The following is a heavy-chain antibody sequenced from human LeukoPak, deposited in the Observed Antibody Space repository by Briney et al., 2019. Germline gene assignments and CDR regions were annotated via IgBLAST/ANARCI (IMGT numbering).Heavy chain of an antibody. D-gene: IGHD3-3*01. CDR1: GGSISSYY. CDR2: IYTSGST. V-gene: IGHV4-4*07. CDR3: ARGVQYYDFWSGRYYYMDV. J-gene: IGHJ6*03. Sequence: PSETLSVTCTVSGGSISSYYWSWIRQPAGKGLEWIGRIYTSGSTNYNPSLKSRVTISVDKSKNQFSLKLSSVTAADTAVYYCARGVQYYDFWSGRYYYMDVWGKGTTVTVSS.